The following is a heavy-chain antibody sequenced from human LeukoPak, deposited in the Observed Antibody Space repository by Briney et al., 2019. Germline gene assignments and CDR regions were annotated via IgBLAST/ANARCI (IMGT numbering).Heavy chain of an antibody. D-gene: IGHD3-3*01. CDR1: GGSISSSSYY. V-gene: IGHV4-39*07. CDR2: IYYSGST. CDR3: AGRPFFSVGY. J-gene: IGHJ4*02. Sequence: SETLSLTCTVSGGSISSSSYYWGWIRQPPGKGLEWIGSIYYSGSTYYNPSLKSRVTISVDTSKNQFSLKLSSVTAADTAVYYCAGRPFFSVGYWGQGTLDTVSS.